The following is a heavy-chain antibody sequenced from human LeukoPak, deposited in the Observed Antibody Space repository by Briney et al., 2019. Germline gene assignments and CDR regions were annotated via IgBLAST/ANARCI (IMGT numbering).Heavy chain of an antibody. D-gene: IGHD2-2*01. J-gene: IGHJ4*02. Sequence: PGGSLRLSCAASGFTFSSYSMNWVRQAPGKGLEWVSSISSSSSYIYYADSMKGRFTISRDNAKNSLYLQMNSLRVEDTAVYYCARMRGRYCSSNGCYVEYWGQGALVTVSS. CDR2: ISSSSSYI. CDR3: ARMRGRYCSSNGCYVEY. V-gene: IGHV3-21*01. CDR1: GFTFSSYS.